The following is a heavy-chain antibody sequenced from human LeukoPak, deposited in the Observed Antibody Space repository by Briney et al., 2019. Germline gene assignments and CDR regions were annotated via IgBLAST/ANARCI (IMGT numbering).Heavy chain of an antibody. V-gene: IGHV1-2*04. CDR2: INPNSGGT. Sequence: ASVKVSCKASGYTFTSYYMHWVRQAPGQGLEWMGWINPNSGGTNYAQKFQGWVTMTRDTSISTAYMELSRLRFDDTAVYYCARFERFGLHYGMDVWGQGTTVTVSS. D-gene: IGHD3-10*01. J-gene: IGHJ6*02. CDR1: GYTFTSYY. CDR3: ARFERFGLHYGMDV.